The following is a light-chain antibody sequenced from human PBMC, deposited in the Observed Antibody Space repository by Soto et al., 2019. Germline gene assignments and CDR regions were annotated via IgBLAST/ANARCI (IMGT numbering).Light chain of an antibody. CDR1: SSNIGAGYD. Sequence: QSVLTQPPSVSGAPGQRVTISCTGSSSNIGAGYDVHWYQQPPGTAPKLLIYGSSDRPSGVPDRFSGSKSGTSASLAITGLQAEDEADYYCQSYDSSLSGVVFGGGTKVTVL. J-gene: IGLJ2*01. CDR3: QSYDSSLSGVV. CDR2: GSS. V-gene: IGLV1-40*01.